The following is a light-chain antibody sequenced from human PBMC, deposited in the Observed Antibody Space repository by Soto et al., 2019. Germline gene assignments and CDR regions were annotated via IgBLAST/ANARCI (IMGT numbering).Light chain of an antibody. CDR2: AAS. J-gene: IGKJ2*01. CDR3: QQSYSTPYT. V-gene: IGKV1-39*01. CDR1: QSISSY. Sequence: DIQKTQSPSSLSASVGDRVTITCRASQSISSYLNWYQQKPGKAPKLLIYAASSLQSGVPSRFSGSGSGTDCTLTISSLQPEDFATYYCQQSYSTPYTFGQGTKLEIK.